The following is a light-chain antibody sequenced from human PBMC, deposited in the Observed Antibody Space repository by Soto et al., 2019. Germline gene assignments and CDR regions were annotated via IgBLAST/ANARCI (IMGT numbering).Light chain of an antibody. CDR3: QKYNTAPWT. CDR2: AAS. Sequence: DIQMTQAQSSRSASVGDRITITCRASQGISSYLAWYQQKPGKVPNLLIFAASTLQSGVPSRFSGSGSGTDFTLPINSLPPEDVATYLCQKYNTAPWTFGHGIKVEI. CDR1: QGISSY. J-gene: IGKJ1*01. V-gene: IGKV1-27*01.